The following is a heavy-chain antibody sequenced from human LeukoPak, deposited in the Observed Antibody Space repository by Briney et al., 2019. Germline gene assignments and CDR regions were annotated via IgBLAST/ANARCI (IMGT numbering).Heavy chain of an antibody. D-gene: IGHD3-22*01. CDR1: GFTFSSYG. J-gene: IGHJ4*02. CDR2: ISGSGGST. Sequence: GGSLRPSCAASGFTFSSYGMSWVRQTPGKGLEWVSAISGSGGSTFYADSVKGRFTISRDNSKNTLYLQMNSLRAEDTAVYYCAETYWYDSTGYGYWGQGTLVTVSS. V-gene: IGHV3-23*01. CDR3: AETYWYDSTGYGY.